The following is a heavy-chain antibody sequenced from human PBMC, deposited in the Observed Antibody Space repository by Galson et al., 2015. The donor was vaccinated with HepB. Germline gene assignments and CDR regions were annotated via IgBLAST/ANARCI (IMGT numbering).Heavy chain of an antibody. Sequence: SLRLSCAASGFSLSSHAMHWVRQAPGKGLEYVSGISINGGRGDYADSVKGRFSISRDTSKNTLHLQMSSLRTEDTAVYFCVKGGRGDNDAFDVWGQGTMVTVSA. D-gene: IGHD4-17*01. J-gene: IGHJ3*01. CDR2: ISINGGRG. CDR3: VKGGRGDNDAFDV. CDR1: GFSLSSHA. V-gene: IGHV3-64D*06.